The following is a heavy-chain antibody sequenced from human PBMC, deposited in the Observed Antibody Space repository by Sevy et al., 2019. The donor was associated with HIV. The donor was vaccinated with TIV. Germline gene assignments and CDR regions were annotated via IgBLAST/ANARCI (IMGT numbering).Heavy chain of an antibody. V-gene: IGHV1-46*03. J-gene: IGHJ3*02. Sequence: DPVKVACKASGYTFTNYYIHWVRQAPGQGLERKGIINPSGCSTSYAQKFQGRVTMTRDKSTSTLYMDLSSLRFDDTAVYYCARARGSSGWDAFHIWGQGTMVIVSS. CDR2: INPSGCST. D-gene: IGHD6-19*01. CDR3: ARARGSSGWDAFHI. CDR1: GYTFTNYY.